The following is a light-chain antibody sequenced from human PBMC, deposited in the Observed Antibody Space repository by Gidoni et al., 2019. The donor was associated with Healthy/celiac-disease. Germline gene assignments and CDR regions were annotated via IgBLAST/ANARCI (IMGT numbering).Light chain of an antibody. CDR3: NSRDSSGNHLV. V-gene: IGLV3-19*01. CDR2: GKN. J-gene: IGLJ2*01. CDR1: SLRSYY. Sequence: SSELTQDPAVSVALGQTVRTTGQGDSLRSYYASWYQQKPGQAPVCVIDGKNNRPSGIPDRVSGSSAGNTASVTITGAQAEDEADYYCNSRDSSGNHLVFGGGTKLTVL.